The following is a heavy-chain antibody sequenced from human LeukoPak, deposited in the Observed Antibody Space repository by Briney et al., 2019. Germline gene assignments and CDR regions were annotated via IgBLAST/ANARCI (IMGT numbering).Heavy chain of an antibody. Sequence: GGSLRLSCAASGFTFASYGMNWVRQAPGKGLEWVSYISSSGDSIYYADSVKGRFTVSRDNAKNSLYLQMNSLRAEDTAVYYRARIDLYYGDKWGLAYWGQGSLVTVSS. CDR3: ARIDLYYGDKWGLAY. V-gene: IGHV3-48*03. D-gene: IGHD4-23*01. J-gene: IGHJ4*02. CDR1: GFTFASYG. CDR2: ISSSGDSI.